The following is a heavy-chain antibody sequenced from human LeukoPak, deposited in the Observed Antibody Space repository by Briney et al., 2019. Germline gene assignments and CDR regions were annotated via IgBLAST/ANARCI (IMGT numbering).Heavy chain of an antibody. D-gene: IGHD3-3*01. CDR2: ISSSSSYI. J-gene: IGHJ4*02. V-gene: IGHV3-21*01. Sequence: GGSLRLSCAASGFTFSSYSMNWVRQAPGKGLEWVSSISSSSSYIYCADSVKGRFTISRDNAKNSLYLQMNSLRAEDTAVYYCAKDADFGVVITSNFDYWGQGTLVTVSS. CDR1: GFTFSSYS. CDR3: AKDADFGVVITSNFDY.